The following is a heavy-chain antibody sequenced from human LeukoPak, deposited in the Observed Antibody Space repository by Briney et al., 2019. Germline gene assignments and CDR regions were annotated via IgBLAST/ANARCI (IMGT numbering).Heavy chain of an antibody. J-gene: IGHJ4*02. CDR2: ISGSGGST. V-gene: IGHV3-23*01. CDR3: AKGGDYDSSGYLSWFDY. CDR1: GFTFSSYA. Sequence: GGSLRLSCAASGFTFSSYAMSWVRQAPGKGLEWVSAISGSGGSTYYADSVKGRFTISRDNSKNTLYLQMNSLRAEDTAVYYCAKGGDYDSSGYLSWFDYWGQGTLVTVSS. D-gene: IGHD3-22*01.